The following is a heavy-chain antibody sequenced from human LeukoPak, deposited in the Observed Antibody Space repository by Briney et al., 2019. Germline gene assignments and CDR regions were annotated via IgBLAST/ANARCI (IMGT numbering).Heavy chain of an antibody. D-gene: IGHD3-16*01. J-gene: IGHJ5*01. Sequence: SQTLSLTCTVSGRSISPYYWGWFSQPPGKGLEWIGYIYYSGSTNYNPSLKSRVTISLDTSKNQFSLKLSSVTAADTAVYYCARHTSAWFDSWGQGTLVTVSS. CDR1: GRSISPYY. CDR2: IYYSGST. V-gene: IGHV4-59*08. CDR3: ARHTSAWFDS.